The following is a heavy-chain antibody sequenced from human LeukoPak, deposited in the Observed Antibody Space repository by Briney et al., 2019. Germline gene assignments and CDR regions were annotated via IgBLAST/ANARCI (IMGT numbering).Heavy chain of an antibody. V-gene: IGHV4-31*03. J-gene: IGHJ4*02. CDR3: ARGSTGDLFDY. CDR2: IYYSGST. Sequence: SQTLSLTCTVSGGSISSGGYYWSWIRQHPGKGLEWIGYIYYSGSTYYNPSLKSRATISVDTSKNQFSLKPSSVTAADTAVYYCARGSTGDLFDYWDQGTLVTVSS. D-gene: IGHD7-27*01. CDR1: GGSISSGGYY.